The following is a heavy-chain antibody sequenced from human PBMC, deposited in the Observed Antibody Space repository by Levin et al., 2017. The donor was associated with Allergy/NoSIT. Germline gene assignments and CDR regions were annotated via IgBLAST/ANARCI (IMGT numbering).Heavy chain of an antibody. CDR2: IYWDDDK. V-gene: IGHV2-5*02. D-gene: IGHD2-15*01. Sequence: NVSGPTLVKPRQTLTLTCTFSGFSLSSIGVGVGWIRQPPGKALEWLTLIYWDDDKRYSSSLKSRLTIAKDTSKNQVVLTMTNMDPVDTATYYCVHFSGSSPPLDYWGQGTLVTVSS. J-gene: IGHJ4*02. CDR1: GFSLSSIGVG. CDR3: VHFSGSSPPLDY.